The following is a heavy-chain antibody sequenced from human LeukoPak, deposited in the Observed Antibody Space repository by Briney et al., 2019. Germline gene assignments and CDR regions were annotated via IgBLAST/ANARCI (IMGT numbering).Heavy chain of an antibody. V-gene: IGHV3-23*01. CDR2: ISDSGGST. D-gene: IGHD2-8*02. J-gene: IGHJ4*02. Sequence: PGGSLRLSCAASGFTFSSYAMSWVRQAPGKGLEWVSAISDSGGSTYYADSVKGRFTISRDNSKNTLYLQMNSLRAEDTAVYYCAKARKLGYCTGGVCYISDYWGQGTLVTVSS. CDR3: AKARKLGYCTGGVCYISDY. CDR1: GFTFSSYA.